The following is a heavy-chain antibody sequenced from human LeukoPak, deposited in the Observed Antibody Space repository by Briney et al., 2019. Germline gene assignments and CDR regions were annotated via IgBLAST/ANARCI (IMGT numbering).Heavy chain of an antibody. CDR2: ISGSGGST. D-gene: IGHD3-10*01. J-gene: IGHJ4*02. V-gene: IGHV3-23*01. CDR1: GFTFSSYA. CDR3: EKDSVIRWFWKVGGYFDY. Sequence: SGGSLRLSCTASGFTFSSYAMSWVRQAPGKGLEWVSAISGSGGSTYYADSVKGRFTISRDNSKNTLYLQMNSLRAEDTAVYYCEKDSVIRWFWKVGGYFDYWGQGTLVTVSS.